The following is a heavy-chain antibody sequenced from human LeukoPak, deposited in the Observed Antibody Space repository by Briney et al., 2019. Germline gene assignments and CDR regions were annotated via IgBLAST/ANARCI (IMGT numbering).Heavy chain of an antibody. V-gene: IGHV1-69*13. Sequence: SVKVSCKASGGTFSSYAISWVRQAPGRGLEWMGGIIPIFGTANYAQKFQGRVTITADESTSTAYMELSSLRSEDTAVYYCARSISIAAARIDYWGQGTLVTVSS. J-gene: IGHJ4*02. CDR1: GGTFSSYA. D-gene: IGHD6-13*01. CDR2: IIPIFGTA. CDR3: ARSISIAAARIDY.